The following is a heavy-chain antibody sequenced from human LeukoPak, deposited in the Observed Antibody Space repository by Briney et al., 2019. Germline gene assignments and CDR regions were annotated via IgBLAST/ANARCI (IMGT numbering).Heavy chain of an antibody. Sequence: GGALRLSCAASGFTFSDHYMDWVRQAPGKGLEWVGRTRNKANSYTTEYAASVKGRFTISRDDSKNSLYLQMNSLKTEDTAVYYCARAGSGWYRGYYYYYMDVWGKGTTVTVSS. D-gene: IGHD6-19*01. CDR2: TRNKANSYTT. J-gene: IGHJ6*03. V-gene: IGHV3-72*01. CDR3: ARAGSGWYRGYYYYYMDV. CDR1: GFTFSDHY.